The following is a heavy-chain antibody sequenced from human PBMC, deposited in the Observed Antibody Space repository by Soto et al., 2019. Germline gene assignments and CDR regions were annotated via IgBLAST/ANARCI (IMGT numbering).Heavy chain of an antibody. V-gene: IGHV4-39*01. D-gene: IGHD5-18*01. CDR2: IYYSGST. CDR3: ARPKDTALGWFDP. CDR1: GGSISSSSYY. Sequence: SETLSLTCTVSGGSISSSSYYWGWIRQPPGKGLEWIGSIYYSGSTYYNPSLKSRVTISVDTSKNQFSLKLSSVTAADTAVYYCARPKDTALGWFDPWGQGTLVTVS. J-gene: IGHJ5*02.